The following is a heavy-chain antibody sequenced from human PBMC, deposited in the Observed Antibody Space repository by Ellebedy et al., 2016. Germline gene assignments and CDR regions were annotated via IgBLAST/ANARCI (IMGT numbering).Heavy chain of an antibody. CDR3: ARRHYYQNS. Sequence: GGSLRLSXATSGFIFTNYAMTRVRQAPGKGLEWVSSISSFGDSTYYADSVKGRFTISRDNSKDTLFLQMNSLTVEDTAVYFCARRHYYQNSWGQGTLVTVSS. D-gene: IGHD3-10*01. J-gene: IGHJ4*02. CDR1: GFIFTNYA. CDR2: ISSFGDST. V-gene: IGHV3-23*01.